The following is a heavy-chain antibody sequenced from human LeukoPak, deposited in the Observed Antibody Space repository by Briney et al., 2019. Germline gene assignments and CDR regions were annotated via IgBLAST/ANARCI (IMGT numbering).Heavy chain of an antibody. V-gene: IGHV3-30*18. Sequence: GGSLILSCAASGFTFSSYGMHWVRQAPGKGLEWVALISYDGSNKYYADSVKGRFTISRDNSKNTLYLQMNSLRAEDTAVYYCAKGGSGWYLGDYWGQGTLVTVSS. D-gene: IGHD6-19*01. CDR3: AKGGSGWYLGDY. J-gene: IGHJ4*02. CDR2: ISYDGSNK. CDR1: GFTFSSYG.